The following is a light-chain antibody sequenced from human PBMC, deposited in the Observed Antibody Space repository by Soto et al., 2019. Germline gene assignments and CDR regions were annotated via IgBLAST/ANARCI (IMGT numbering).Light chain of an antibody. CDR2: EVT. CDR3: SSYAGSNNLV. V-gene: IGLV2-8*01. CDR1: SNEVGGYNY. J-gene: IGLJ2*01. Sequence: QSALTQPLSASGSPGQSGTISCTRTSNEVGGYNYVSWYQHHLGKTPKLMIYEVTKRRSGVPDHFSGCKSGNTASLTVSGLQGEDEADYYCSSYAGSNNLVFGGGTKLTVL.